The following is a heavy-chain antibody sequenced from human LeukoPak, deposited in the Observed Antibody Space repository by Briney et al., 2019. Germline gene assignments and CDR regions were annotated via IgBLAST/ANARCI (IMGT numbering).Heavy chain of an antibody. CDR3: ARGRRINGSGSYSQTLEDY. J-gene: IGHJ4*02. D-gene: IGHD3-10*01. CDR2: IGTSDNSM. Sequence: PGGGLRVSCAASGFTFSSDEMNWVRQAPGEGLEWVSFIGTSDNSMYYADSVKGRFTLSRDNAKNSLYLQMNSLRAEDTPVYYCARGRRINGSGSYSQTLEDYWGQGPLVPVSS. CDR1: GFTFSSDE. V-gene: IGHV3-48*03.